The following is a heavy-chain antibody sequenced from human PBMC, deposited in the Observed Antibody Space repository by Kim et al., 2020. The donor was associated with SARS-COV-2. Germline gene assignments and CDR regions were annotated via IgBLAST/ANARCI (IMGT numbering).Heavy chain of an antibody. D-gene: IGHD3-16*01. CDR1: GGTFSSYA. Sequence: SVKVSCKASGGTFSSYAISWVRQAPGQGLEWMGGIIPIFGTANYAQKFQGRVTITADESTSTAYMELSSLRSEDTAVYYCASPSLLGEPVVTDAFDIWGQGTMVTVSS. CDR3: ASPSLLGEPVVTDAFDI. J-gene: IGHJ3*02. V-gene: IGHV1-69*13. CDR2: IIPIFGTA.